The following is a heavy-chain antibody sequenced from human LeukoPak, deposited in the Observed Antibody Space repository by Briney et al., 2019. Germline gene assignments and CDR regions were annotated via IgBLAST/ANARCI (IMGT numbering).Heavy chain of an antibody. Sequence: TSVKVSCKASGFTFTSSAVQWVRQARGQRLEWLGWIFVGSVHRNYAQKFQERVTITRDMSSSTAYMELSSLRSEDPGVYYCAAPRYCSSTSCYDFDYWGQGTLVTVSS. D-gene: IGHD2-2*01. J-gene: IGHJ4*02. CDR3: AAPRYCSSTSCYDFDY. CDR1: GFTFTSSA. V-gene: IGHV1-58*01. CDR2: IFVGSVHR.